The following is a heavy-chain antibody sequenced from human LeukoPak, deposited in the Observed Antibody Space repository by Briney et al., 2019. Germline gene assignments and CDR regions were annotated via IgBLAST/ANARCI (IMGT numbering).Heavy chain of an antibody. CDR2: IYYSGST. V-gene: IGHV4-39*01. CDR3: ATRYYYGSDY. D-gene: IGHD3-10*01. Sequence: SETLSLTCTVSGGSISSSSYYWGWIRQPPGRGLEWIGSIYYSGSTYYNPSLKSRVTISVDTSKNQFSLKLSSVTAADTAVYYCATRYYYGSDYWGQGTLVTVSS. J-gene: IGHJ4*02. CDR1: GGSISSSSYY.